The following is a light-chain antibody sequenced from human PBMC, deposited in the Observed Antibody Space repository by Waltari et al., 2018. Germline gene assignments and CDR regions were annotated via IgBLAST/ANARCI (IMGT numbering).Light chain of an antibody. J-gene: IGLJ3*02. CDR3: QSYDSSRGWV. CDR1: SSNIRAGSA. Sequence: QSVLTQPPSVSGAPGQRVTISCTGTSSNIRAGSAAPWYQQLPGTAPKLLIYGTRNRPSGVPDRFSGSKSGTSASLAITGLQAEDDADYYCQSYDSSRGWVFGGGTKLTVL. CDR2: GTR. V-gene: IGLV1-40*01.